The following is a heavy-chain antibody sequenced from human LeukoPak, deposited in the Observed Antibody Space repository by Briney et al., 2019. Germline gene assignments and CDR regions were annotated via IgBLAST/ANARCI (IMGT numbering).Heavy chain of an antibody. V-gene: IGHV1-69*13. CDR3: ARGYDSSGYYYVAFDY. D-gene: IGHD3-22*01. J-gene: IGHJ4*02. Sequence: ASVKVSCKASGGTFSSYAISWVRQAPGQGLEWMGGITPIFGTANYAQKFQGRVTITADESTSTAYMELSSLRSEDTAVYYCARGYDSSGYYYVAFDYWGQGTLVTVSS. CDR1: GGTFSSYA. CDR2: ITPIFGTA.